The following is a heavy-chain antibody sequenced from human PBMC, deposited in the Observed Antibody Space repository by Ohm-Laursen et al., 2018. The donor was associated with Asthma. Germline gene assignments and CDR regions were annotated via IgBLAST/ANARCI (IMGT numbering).Heavy chain of an antibody. V-gene: IGHV3-30*03. J-gene: IGHJ4*02. CDR1: GFTFSSYG. CDR3: ARASAVYDYIWGSYRNYYFDY. Sequence: SLRLSCTASGFTFSSYGMHWVRQAPGKGLEWVAVISYDGSNKYYADSVKGRFTISRDNSKNTLYLQMNSLRAEDTAVYYCARASAVYDYIWGSYRNYYFDYWGQGTLVTVSS. D-gene: IGHD3-16*02. CDR2: ISYDGSNK.